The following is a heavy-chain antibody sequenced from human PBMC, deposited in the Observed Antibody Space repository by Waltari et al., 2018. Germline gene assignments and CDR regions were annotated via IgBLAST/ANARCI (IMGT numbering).Heavy chain of an antibody. V-gene: IGHV4-59*01. CDR3: ARAPGVRVGFDF. Sequence: QVQLQESGPGLVKPSETLSLTCTVSGGSISSSYWSWIRQPPGKGLEWIGYIHYSGSTNYNPSLKSRVTMSIDTSKNQFSLELSSVTAADTAVYYCARAPGVRVGFDFWGQGTLVTVSS. D-gene: IGHD3-22*01. J-gene: IGHJ4*02. CDR1: GGSISSSY. CDR2: IHYSGST.